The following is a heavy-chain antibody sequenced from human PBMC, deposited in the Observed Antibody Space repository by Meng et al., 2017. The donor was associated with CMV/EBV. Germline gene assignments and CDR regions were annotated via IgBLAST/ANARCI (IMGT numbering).Heavy chain of an antibody. CDR2: IDWKDDK. D-gene: IGHD3-3*01. Sequence: SGPTLVNPTQTLTLTCTFSGFSLNTSGGSVGWIRQPPGKALEWLALIDWKDDKRYSPSLQTRLTVTKDTSTNEVVLTMTNMDAVDTGTYFCAHAYDDFWSGYYLGAFDIWGQGTLVTVSS. J-gene: IGHJ3*02. CDR1: GFSLNTSGGS. V-gene: IGHV2-5*01. CDR3: AHAYDDFWSGYYLGAFDI.